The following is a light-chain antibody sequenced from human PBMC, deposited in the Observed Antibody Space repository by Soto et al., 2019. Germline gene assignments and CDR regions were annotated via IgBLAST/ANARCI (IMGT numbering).Light chain of an antibody. CDR2: AAS. CDR1: QGIANY. Sequence: DIQMTQSPSTLSASVGDRATITCRASQGIANYLAWYQQKPGKVPKLLIYAASTLEPGVPSRFSGSGFGTDFTLSISSLQPEDFATYYCQKYNGAPFTFGPGTKVDIK. CDR3: QKYNGAPFT. J-gene: IGKJ3*01. V-gene: IGKV1-27*01.